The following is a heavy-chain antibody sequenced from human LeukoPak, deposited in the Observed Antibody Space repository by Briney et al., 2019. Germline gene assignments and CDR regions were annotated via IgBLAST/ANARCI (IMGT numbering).Heavy chain of an antibody. J-gene: IGHJ4*02. CDR2: IYPGDSDT. CDR3: GRGGYTGYESDY. D-gene: IGHD5-12*01. Sequence: PGASLLISCRASGTIFSTNWIGWVRQLPGKGLEWMGVIYPGDSDTRYSPSFQGQVTMSADKSISTAYLQWSSLKASDSAMYYSGRGGYTGYESDYWGQGTLVTVSS. V-gene: IGHV5-51*01. CDR1: GTIFSTNW.